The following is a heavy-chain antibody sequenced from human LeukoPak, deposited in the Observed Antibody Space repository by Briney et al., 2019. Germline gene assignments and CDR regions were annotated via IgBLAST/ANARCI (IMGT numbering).Heavy chain of an antibody. CDR2: ISYDGSNK. J-gene: IGHJ3*02. D-gene: IGHD3-22*01. CDR1: GFTFSSYA. Sequence: GGSLRLSCAASGFTFSSYAMHWVRQAPGKGLEGVAVISYDGSNKYYADSVKGRFTISRDNSKNTLYLQMNSLRAEDTAVYYCARGAPRITMIVVVTRDAFDIWGQGTMVTVSS. V-gene: IGHV3-30*04. CDR3: ARGAPRITMIVVVTRDAFDI.